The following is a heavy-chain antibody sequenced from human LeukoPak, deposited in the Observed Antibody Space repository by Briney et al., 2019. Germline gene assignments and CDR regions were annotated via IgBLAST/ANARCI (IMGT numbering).Heavy chain of an antibody. CDR2: IRYDGSNK. D-gene: IGHD3-10*01. J-gene: IGHJ4*02. CDR3: AKNMVRGVYYFDY. V-gene: IGHV3-30*02. Sequence: GGSLRLSCAASGFTFSSYGMHWVRQAPGKGLEWVAFIRYDGSNKYYADSVKGRFTISRDNSKNTLYLQMNSLRAEDTAVYYCAKNMVRGVYYFDYWGQGTLVTVSS. CDR1: GFTFSSYG.